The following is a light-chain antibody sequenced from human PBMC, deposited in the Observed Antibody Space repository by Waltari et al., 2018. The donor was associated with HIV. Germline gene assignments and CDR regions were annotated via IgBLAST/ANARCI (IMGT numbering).Light chain of an antibody. CDR2: DVS. V-gene: IGLV2-14*03. J-gene: IGLJ1*01. CDR3: SSYTSSSTLRV. CDR1: SSDVGGYNY. Sequence: QSALTQPASVSGSPGQSITISCTGTSSDVGGYNYVSWYQQHPGKAPKLMICDVSNRPSGVSNRFSGSKSGNTASLTISGLQAEDEADYYCSSYTSSSTLRVFGTGTKVTVL.